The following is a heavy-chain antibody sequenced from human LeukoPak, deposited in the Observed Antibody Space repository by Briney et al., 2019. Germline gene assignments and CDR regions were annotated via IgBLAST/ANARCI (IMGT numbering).Heavy chain of an antibody. CDR2: IKQDGSEK. D-gene: IGHD3-3*01. V-gene: IGHV3-7*01. Sequence: PGGSLRLSCAASGFTFSSYWMSWVRQAPGKGLEWVANIKQDGSEKYYVDSVKGRFTISRDNAKNSLYLQMNSLRAEDTAAYYCARVWSDFWSGYPYNWFDPWGQGTLVTVSS. CDR1: GFTFSSYW. CDR3: ARVWSDFWSGYPYNWFDP. J-gene: IGHJ5*02.